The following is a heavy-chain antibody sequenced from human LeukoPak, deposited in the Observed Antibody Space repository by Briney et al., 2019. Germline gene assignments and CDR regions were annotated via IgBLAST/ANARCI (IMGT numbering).Heavy chain of an antibody. V-gene: IGHV3-74*01. CDR2: ISGDGRGT. D-gene: IGHD3-10*01. J-gene: IGHJ2*01. Sequence: GGSMRLSWAAAGFIFTDYWRHWVRQGPGKELVWLARISGDGRGTTYADSVKGRFTISRDNSENTLFLQMNNLGAEDTAVYYCAKKRVITTPDAIDWYFDLWGRGTLVTVSS. CDR1: GFIFTDYW. CDR3: AKKRVITTPDAIDWYFDL.